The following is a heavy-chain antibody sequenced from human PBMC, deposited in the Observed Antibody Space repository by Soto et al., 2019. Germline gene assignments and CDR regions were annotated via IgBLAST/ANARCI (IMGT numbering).Heavy chain of an antibody. CDR3: VCSGSYYTAFDI. Sequence: ASVKVSCKASGYTFTSYYMHWVRQAPGKGLEWMGIINPSGGRTSYAQKFQGRVTMTKDTSTNTAYMELSSLRSEDTAVYYCVCSGSYYTAFDIWGQGTMVTVSS. D-gene: IGHD1-26*01. J-gene: IGHJ3*02. V-gene: IGHV1-46*01. CDR1: GYTFTSYY. CDR2: INPSGGRT.